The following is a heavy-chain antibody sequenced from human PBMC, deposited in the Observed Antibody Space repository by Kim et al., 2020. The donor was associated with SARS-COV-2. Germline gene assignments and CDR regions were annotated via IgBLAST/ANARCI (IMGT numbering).Heavy chain of an antibody. V-gene: IGHV3-64D*06. Sequence: VKGRFTISRDNSKNTLYLQMSSLRAEDTAVYYCVKSPAYDSSGYYRVFDYWGQGTLVTVSS. D-gene: IGHD3-22*01. CDR3: VKSPAYDSSGYYRVFDY. J-gene: IGHJ4*02.